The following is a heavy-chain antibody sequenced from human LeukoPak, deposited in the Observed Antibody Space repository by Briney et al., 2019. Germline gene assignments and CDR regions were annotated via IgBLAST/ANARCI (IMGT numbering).Heavy chain of an antibody. D-gene: IGHD2-2*01. CDR1: GGPISSGDYY. J-gene: IGHJ4*02. CDR3: ARDADDCSSTSCPGY. V-gene: IGHV4-30-4*01. Sequence: SETLSLTCTVSGGPISSGDYYWSWIRQPPGKGLEWIGYIYYSGSTYYNPSLKSRVTISVDTSKNQFSLKLSSVTAADTAVYYCARDADDCSSTSCPGYWGQGTLVTVSS. CDR2: IYYSGST.